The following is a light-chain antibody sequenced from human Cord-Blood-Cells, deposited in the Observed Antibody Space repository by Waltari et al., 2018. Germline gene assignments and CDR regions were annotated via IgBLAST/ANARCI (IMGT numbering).Light chain of an antibody. CDR3: NSRDSSGNHVV. Sequence: SSELTQDHAVSVALGQTVRITCQGDSLSSYYASWYQQKPGQAPVLVIYGKNNRPSGIPDRFSGSSSGNTASLTITGAQAEDEADYYCNSRDSSGNHVVFGGGTKLTVL. V-gene: IGLV3-19*01. CDR2: GKN. CDR1: SLSSYY. J-gene: IGLJ2*01.